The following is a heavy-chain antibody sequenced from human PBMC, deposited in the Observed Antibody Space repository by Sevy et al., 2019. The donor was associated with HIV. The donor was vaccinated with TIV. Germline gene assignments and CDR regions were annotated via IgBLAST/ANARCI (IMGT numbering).Heavy chain of an antibody. CDR2: TYYRSKWYN. D-gene: IGHD6-19*01. CDR3: ARDPRSSCWFRYYYDYYGMDV. J-gene: IGHJ6*02. V-gene: IGHV6-1*01. CDR1: GDSVSSNSAA. Sequence: SQTLSLTCAISGDSVSSNSAAWNWIRQSPSRGLEWLGRTYYRSKWYNDYAVSVKSRITINPDTSKNQFSLQLNSVTPEDTAVYYCARDPRSSCWFRYYYDYYGMDVWGQGTTVTVSS.